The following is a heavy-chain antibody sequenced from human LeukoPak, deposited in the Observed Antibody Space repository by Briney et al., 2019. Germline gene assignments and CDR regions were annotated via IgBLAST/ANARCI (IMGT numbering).Heavy chain of an antibody. J-gene: IGHJ4*02. Sequence: SVKVSRKASGGTFSSYAISWVRQAPGQGLEWMGGIIPIFGTANYAQKFQGRVTITADESTSTAYMELSSLRSEDTAVYYCAVTPNYYDSSGYDFAYWGQGTLVTVSS. CDR2: IIPIFGTA. V-gene: IGHV1-69*13. D-gene: IGHD3-22*01. CDR3: AVTPNYYDSSGYDFAY. CDR1: GGTFSSYA.